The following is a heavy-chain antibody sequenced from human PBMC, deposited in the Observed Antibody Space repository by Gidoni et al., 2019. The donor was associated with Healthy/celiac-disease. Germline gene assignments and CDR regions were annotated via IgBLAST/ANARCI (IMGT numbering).Heavy chain of an antibody. J-gene: IGHJ6*02. D-gene: IGHD6-13*01. CDR1: GGSFSGYY. Sequence: QVQLQQWGAGLLKPSETLSLTCAVYGGSFSGYYWSWIRQPPGKGLEWIGEINHSGSTNYNPSLKSRVTISVDTSKNQFSLKLSSVTAADTAVYYCARELRVRQQLAYCYYYYGMDVWGQGTTVTVSS. V-gene: IGHV4-34*01. CDR2: INHSGST. CDR3: ARELRVRQQLAYCYYYYGMDV.